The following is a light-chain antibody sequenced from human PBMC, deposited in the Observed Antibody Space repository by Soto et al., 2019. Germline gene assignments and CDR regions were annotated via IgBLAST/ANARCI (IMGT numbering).Light chain of an antibody. CDR1: SSDVGGYNY. Sequence: QSALTQPRSVSGSPGQSVTISCTGTSSDVGGYNYVSWYQQHPGKAPKLMIYDVNKRPSGVPDRFSGSKSGNTASLTISGLQAEDEADYYRCSYAGSYTYVFGTGTKVTVL. CDR2: DVN. CDR3: CSYAGSYTYV. J-gene: IGLJ1*01. V-gene: IGLV2-11*01.